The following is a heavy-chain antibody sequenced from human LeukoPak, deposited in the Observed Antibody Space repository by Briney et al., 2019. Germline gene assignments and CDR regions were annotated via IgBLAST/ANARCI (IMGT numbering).Heavy chain of an antibody. D-gene: IGHD3-10*01. J-gene: IGHJ4*02. V-gene: IGHV3-30-3*01. CDR1: GFTFRNYV. CDR2: TSSDLNVK. Sequence: PGGSLRLSCAASGFTFRNYVIHWVRQAPGKGLEWVAVTSSDLNVKLYADSVKGRFTISRDNSRSTLYLQMNSLRPEDTAIYYCAREGYYGSGSLLSLYFDYWGQGTLVTVSS. CDR3: AREGYYGSGSLLSLYFDY.